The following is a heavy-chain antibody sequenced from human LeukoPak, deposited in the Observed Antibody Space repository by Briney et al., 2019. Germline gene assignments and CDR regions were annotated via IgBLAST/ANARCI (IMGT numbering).Heavy chain of an antibody. V-gene: IGHV3-9*03. CDR2: ISWNSGSI. CDR3: ATSLQLWYHFDY. CDR1: GFTFDDYA. Sequence: GRSLRLSCAASGFTFDDYAMHWVRQAPGKGLERVSGISWNSGSIGYADSVKGRFTISRDNAKNSLYLQMNSLRAEDMALYYCATSLQLWYHFDYWGQGTLVTVSS. J-gene: IGHJ4*02. D-gene: IGHD5-18*01.